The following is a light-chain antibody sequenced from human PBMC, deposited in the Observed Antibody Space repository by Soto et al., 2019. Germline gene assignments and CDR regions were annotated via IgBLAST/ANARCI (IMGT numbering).Light chain of an antibody. CDR1: SSNIENNY. V-gene: IGLV1-47*01. CDR2: RNN. J-gene: IGLJ7*01. CDR3: AAWDDSMSGRGV. Sequence: QSVLTQPPSASGTPGQRVTISCSGSSSNIENNYVYWYQMVPGTAPKLLSYRNNQRPSGVPDRFSGSRSGTSASLAISGLRSEDEADYYCAAWDDSMSGRGVFGGGTQLTVL.